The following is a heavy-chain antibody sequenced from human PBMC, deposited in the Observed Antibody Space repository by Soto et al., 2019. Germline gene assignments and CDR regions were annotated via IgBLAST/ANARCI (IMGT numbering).Heavy chain of an antibody. J-gene: IGHJ4*02. CDR3: ARDLNYGGNPDY. V-gene: IGHV3-21*01. Sequence: EVKLVESGGGLVKPGGSLILSCAASGFTFSSYSMNWVRQAPGKGLGWVSSISSSSSYIYYADSVKGRFTVSRDNAKNSLYLQMNSLRAEDTAMYYCARDLNYGGNPDYWGQGTLVTVSS. CDR1: GFTFSSYS. D-gene: IGHD4-17*01. CDR2: ISSSSSYI.